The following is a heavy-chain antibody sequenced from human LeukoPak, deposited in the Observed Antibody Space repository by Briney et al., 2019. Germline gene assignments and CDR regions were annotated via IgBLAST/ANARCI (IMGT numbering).Heavy chain of an antibody. Sequence: SETLSLTCTVSGGSISSYYWSWIRQPPGKGLEWIGYIYYSGSTNCNPSLKSRVTISVDTSKNQFSLKPSSVTAADTAVYYCASDYGGNSPSYYYGMDVWGQGTTVTVSS. D-gene: IGHD4-23*01. CDR2: IYYSGST. CDR1: GGSISSYY. CDR3: ASDYGGNSPSYYYGMDV. V-gene: IGHV4-59*01. J-gene: IGHJ6*02.